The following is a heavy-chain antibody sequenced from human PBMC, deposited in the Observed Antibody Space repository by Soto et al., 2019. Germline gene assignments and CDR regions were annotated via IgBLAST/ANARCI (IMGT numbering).Heavy chain of an antibody. CDR1: GGSISSYY. CDR2: IYYSGST. V-gene: IGHV4-59*01. D-gene: IGHD3-9*01. Sequence: PSETLSLTCTVSGGSISSYYWSWIRQPPGKGLEWIGYIYYSGSTNYNPSLKSRVTISVDTSKNQFSLKLSSVTAADTAVYYCARLRYFDWPSYYYYGMDVWGQGTTVTVSS. J-gene: IGHJ6*02. CDR3: ARLRYFDWPSYYYYGMDV.